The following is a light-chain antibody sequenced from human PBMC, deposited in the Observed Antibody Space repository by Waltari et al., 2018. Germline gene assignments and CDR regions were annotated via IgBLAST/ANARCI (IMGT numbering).Light chain of an antibody. V-gene: IGLV2-11*01. CDR2: DVS. CDR1: SSDVGAYNY. Sequence: QSALTQPRSVSGSPGQSVPISCTGPSSDVGAYNYVSWYQQHPGKAPKLMTYDVSKRPSGIPERFSGSNSGNTATLTISRVEAGDEADYYCQVWDSSSDHSYVFGTGTKVTVL. J-gene: IGLJ1*01. CDR3: QVWDSSSDHSYV.